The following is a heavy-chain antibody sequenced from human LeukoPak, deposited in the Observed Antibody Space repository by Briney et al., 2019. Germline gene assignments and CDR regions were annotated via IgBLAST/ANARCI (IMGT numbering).Heavy chain of an antibody. CDR2: INHSGST. V-gene: IGHV4-34*01. Sequence: SETLSLTCAVYGGSFSGYYWSWIRQPPGKGLEWIGEINHSGSTNYNPSLKSRVTISVDTSKNQFSLDLNSVTAADTAVYYCARVTRYFDWLSSSGTSMVTGYMDVWGKGTTVTISS. CDR1: GGSFSGYY. CDR3: ARVTRYFDWLSSSGTSMVTGYMDV. D-gene: IGHD3-9*01. J-gene: IGHJ6*03.